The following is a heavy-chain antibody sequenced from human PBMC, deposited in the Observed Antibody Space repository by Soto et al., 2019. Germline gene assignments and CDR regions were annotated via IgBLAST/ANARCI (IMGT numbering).Heavy chain of an antibody. CDR3: AREAGGIAVAGTNY. CDR2: INAGNGNT. D-gene: IGHD6-19*01. J-gene: IGHJ4*02. CDR1: GYTFTSYA. Sequence: ASVKVSCKASGYTFTSYAMHWVRQAPGQRLEWMGWINAGNGNTKYSQKFQGRVTITRDTSASTAYMELSSLRSEDTAVYYCAREAGGIAVAGTNYWGQGTLVTVSS. V-gene: IGHV1-3*01.